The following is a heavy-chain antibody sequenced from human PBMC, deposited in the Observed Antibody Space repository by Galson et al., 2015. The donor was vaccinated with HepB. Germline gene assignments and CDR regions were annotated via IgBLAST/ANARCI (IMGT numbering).Heavy chain of an antibody. Sequence: SLRLSCAASGFTFKNYDMNWVRQAPGKGLEWVSSNTSSSSYTHYADSVEGRFTISRDNAKNVLYLQMNGLRAEDTAVYYCARTSTTPLDIWGQGTRVIVSS. J-gene: IGHJ3*02. CDR3: ARTSTTPLDI. CDR1: GFTFKNYD. D-gene: IGHD1/OR15-1a*01. V-gene: IGHV3-21*01. CDR2: NTSSSSYT.